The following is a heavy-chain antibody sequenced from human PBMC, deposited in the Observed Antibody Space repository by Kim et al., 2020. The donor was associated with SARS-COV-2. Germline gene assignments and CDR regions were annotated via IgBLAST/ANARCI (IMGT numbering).Heavy chain of an antibody. V-gene: IGHV4-34*01. CDR3: AGEAAHDSSGYYHYVDY. D-gene: IGHD3-22*01. J-gene: IGHJ4*02. Sequence: LTSRVTISVDTSKNQFSLKLSSVTAADTAVYYCAGEAAHDSSGYYHYVDYWGQGTLVTVSS.